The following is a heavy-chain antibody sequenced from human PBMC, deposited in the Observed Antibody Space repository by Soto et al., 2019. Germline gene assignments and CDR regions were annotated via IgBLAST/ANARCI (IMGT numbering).Heavy chain of an antibody. J-gene: IGHJ5*02. D-gene: IGHD2-2*02. Sequence: PSETLSLTCTVSGGSISSGGYYWSWIRQHPGKGLEWIGYIYYSGSTYYNPSLKSRVTISVGTSKNQFSLKLSSVTAADTAVYYCARDTIVVVPAAIPKQYNWFDPWGQGTLVTVS. CDR2: IYYSGST. CDR1: GGSISSGGYY. CDR3: ARDTIVVVPAAIPKQYNWFDP. V-gene: IGHV4-31*03.